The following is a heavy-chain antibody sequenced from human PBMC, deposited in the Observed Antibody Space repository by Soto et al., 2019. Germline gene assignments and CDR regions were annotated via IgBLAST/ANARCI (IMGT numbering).Heavy chain of an antibody. Sequence: LRLSCAASGFTFSSYGMHWVRQAPGKGLEWVAVISYDGSNKYYADSVKGRFTISRDNSKNTLYLQMNSLRAEDTAVYYCAKDRSGDPRMSYFDYWGQGTLVTVSS. V-gene: IGHV3-30*18. D-gene: IGHD4-17*01. CDR3: AKDRSGDPRMSYFDY. CDR1: GFTFSSYG. J-gene: IGHJ4*02. CDR2: ISYDGSNK.